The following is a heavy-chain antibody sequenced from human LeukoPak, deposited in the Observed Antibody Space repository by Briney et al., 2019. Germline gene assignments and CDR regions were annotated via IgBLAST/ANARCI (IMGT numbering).Heavy chain of an antibody. CDR2: INHSGST. CDR1: GGSFSGYY. J-gene: IGHJ4*02. V-gene: IGHV4-34*01. D-gene: IGHD6-19*01. CDR3: AAGYSSGWAQNFDY. Sequence: KSSETLSLTCAVYGGSFSGYYWSWIRQPPGKGLEWIGEINHSGSTNYNPSLKSRVTISVDTSKNQFSLKLSSVTAADTAVYYCAAGYSSGWAQNFDYWGQGTLVTVSS.